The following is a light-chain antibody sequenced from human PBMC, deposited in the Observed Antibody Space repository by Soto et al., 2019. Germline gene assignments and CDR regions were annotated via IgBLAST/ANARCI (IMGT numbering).Light chain of an antibody. CDR1: QNINSK. V-gene: IGKV1-5*01. J-gene: IGKJ2*01. Sequence: DIQMTQSPSTLSASVGDRVAITCRASQNINSKLAWYQKKPGKAPKLLISDAYNLESGVPSRFSGSVSGTEFTLTIGGLQPDNFATSYCQQYDTYFRYTFGQGTTLDIK. CDR3: QQYDTYFRYT. CDR2: DAY.